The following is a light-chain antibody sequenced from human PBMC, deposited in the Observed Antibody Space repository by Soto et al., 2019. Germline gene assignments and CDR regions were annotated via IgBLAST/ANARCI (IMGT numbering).Light chain of an antibody. V-gene: IGKV1-5*03. CDR3: QQYHTYPFT. CDR1: QSISSW. CDR2: KAY. Sequence: DIQMTQSTSTLPASVGDRVTITCRASQSISSWLAWYQQKPGKAPKLLIYKAYSLEGGVPSRFSGSGSGTEFTLTNSSLQPDDFATYYCQQYHTYPFTFGQGTKLEIK. J-gene: IGKJ2*01.